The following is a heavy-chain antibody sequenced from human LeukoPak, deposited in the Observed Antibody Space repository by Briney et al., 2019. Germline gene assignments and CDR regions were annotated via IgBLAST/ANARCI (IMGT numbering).Heavy chain of an antibody. CDR1: GYTFTSYY. Sequence: ASVKVSCKASGYTFTSYYMHWVRQATGQGLAWVGWINPNNGGTTYAQNFQGRVTVTTDTSITTAYMELNSLTSDDTALYYCARIWRSGSFYAYWGQGTLVTVSS. CDR3: ARIWRSGSFYAY. J-gene: IGHJ4*02. CDR2: INPNNGGT. V-gene: IGHV1-2*02. D-gene: IGHD3-10*01.